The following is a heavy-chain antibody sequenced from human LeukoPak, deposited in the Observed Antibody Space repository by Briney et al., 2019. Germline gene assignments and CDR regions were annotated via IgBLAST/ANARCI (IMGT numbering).Heavy chain of an antibody. Sequence: GGSLRLSCAASGFIVSTYYMSWVRQAPGKGLEWVSRIDIDGSSTRYADSVKGRFTISRDNAKNTLYLQMNSLRAEDTAVYYCARPLASGPDFWGQGTLVTVSS. CDR2: IDIDGSST. D-gene: IGHD3-3*02. V-gene: IGHV3-74*01. CDR1: GFIVSTYY. J-gene: IGHJ4*02. CDR3: ARPLASGPDF.